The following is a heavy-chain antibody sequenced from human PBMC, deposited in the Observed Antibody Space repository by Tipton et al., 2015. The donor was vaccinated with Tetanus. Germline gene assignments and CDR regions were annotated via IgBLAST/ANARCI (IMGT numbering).Heavy chain of an antibody. CDR2: ISAYNGKT. CDR3: ARVQEQRIYFYGMDV. V-gene: IGHV1-18*01. J-gene: IGHJ6*02. D-gene: IGHD6-25*01. Sequence: QLVQSGAEVKEPGASVKVSCKASGYNFVNFGITWVRQAPGQGLEWVGWISAYNGKTKYAQKLQGRVTMTTDRSASTAYMELRRLRPDDTAVYYCARVQEQRIYFYGMDVWGQGTTVTVSS. CDR1: GYNFVNFG.